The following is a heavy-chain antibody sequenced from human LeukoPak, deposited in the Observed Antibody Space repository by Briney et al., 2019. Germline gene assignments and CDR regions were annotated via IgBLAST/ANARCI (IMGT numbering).Heavy chain of an antibody. D-gene: IGHD1-26*01. CDR3: AKLLSGKYGMDV. CDR1: GFTFTSHS. J-gene: IGHJ6*02. V-gene: IGHV3-23*01. Sequence: GGSLRLSCVASGFTFTSHSLSWVRQAPGKGLEWVSAISGSGGSTYYADSVKGRFTISRDNSKNTLYLQMNSLRAEDTAVYYCAKLLSGKYGMDVWGQGTTVTVSS. CDR2: ISGSGGST.